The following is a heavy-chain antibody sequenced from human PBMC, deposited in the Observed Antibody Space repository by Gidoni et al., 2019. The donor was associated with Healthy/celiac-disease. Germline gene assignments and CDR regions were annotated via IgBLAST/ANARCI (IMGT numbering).Heavy chain of an antibody. Sequence: EVQLVESGGGLVQPGRSLRLSCAASGFPFDDSAMHWVRQAPGKGLEWVSGISWNSGSIGYADSVKGRLTISRDNAKNSLYLQMNSLRAEDTALYYCGLGSQPPASSSFAFDIWGQGTMVTVSS. V-gene: IGHV3-9*01. CDR3: GLGSQPPASSSFAFDI. J-gene: IGHJ3*02. D-gene: IGHD3-16*02. CDR1: GFPFDDSA. CDR2: ISWNSGSI.